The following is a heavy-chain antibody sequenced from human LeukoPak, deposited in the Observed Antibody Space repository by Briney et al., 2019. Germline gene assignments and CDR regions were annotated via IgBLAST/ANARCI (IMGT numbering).Heavy chain of an antibody. CDR1: GLTVNNY. Sequence: GGSLRLSCAASGLTVNNYMNWVRQAPGKGLEWVSVIYSGDTTYYADSVKGRFTISRDTSKNTLYLQMNSLRADDTAVYYCARAARYSSSWQEGYYFDYWGQGTLVTVSS. V-gene: IGHV3-53*01. D-gene: IGHD6-13*01. CDR2: IYSGDTT. J-gene: IGHJ4*02. CDR3: ARAARYSSSWQEGYYFDY.